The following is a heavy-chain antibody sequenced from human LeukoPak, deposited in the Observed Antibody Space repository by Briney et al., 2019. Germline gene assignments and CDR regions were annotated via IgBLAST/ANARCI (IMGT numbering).Heavy chain of an antibody. V-gene: IGHV4-59*08. Sequence: PSETLSLTCTVSGGSISSYYWSWIRQLPGKGLEWIVYIYYSGSINYNPSLKSRVTISVDTSKNQFSLKLSSVTAADTAVYYCARQGVDCSGGSCYSGYFDYWGQGTLVTVSS. CDR1: GGSISSYY. CDR2: IYYSGSI. D-gene: IGHD2-15*01. J-gene: IGHJ4*02. CDR3: ARQGVDCSGGSCYSGYFDY.